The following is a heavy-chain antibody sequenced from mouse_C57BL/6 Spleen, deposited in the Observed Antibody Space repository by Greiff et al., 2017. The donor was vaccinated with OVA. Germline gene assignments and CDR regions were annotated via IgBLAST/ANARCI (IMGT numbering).Heavy chain of an antibody. CDR2: ISYDGSN. Sequence: ESGPGLVKPSQSLSLTCSVTGYSITSGYYWNWIRQFPGNKLEWMGYISYDGSNNYNPSLKNRISITRDTSKNQFFLKLNSVTTEDTATYYCAREGGSSPWYCDVWGTGTTVTVSS. J-gene: IGHJ1*03. CDR1: GYSITSGYY. CDR3: AREGGSSPWYCDV. D-gene: IGHD1-1*01. V-gene: IGHV3-6*01.